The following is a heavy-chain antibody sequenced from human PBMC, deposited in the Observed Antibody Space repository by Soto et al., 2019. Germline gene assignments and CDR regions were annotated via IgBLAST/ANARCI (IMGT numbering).Heavy chain of an antibody. D-gene: IGHD3-16*01. Sequence: GGSLRLSCAASGFTFSSYGMHWVRQAPGKGLEWVAVIWYDGSKKFYVDSVKGRFTISRDNSKNTLYLQMNSLRAEDTAVYYCARDYTGKHFDYWGQGTLVTVSS. CDR1: GFTFSSYG. CDR2: IWYDGSKK. V-gene: IGHV3-33*01. CDR3: ARDYTGKHFDY. J-gene: IGHJ4*02.